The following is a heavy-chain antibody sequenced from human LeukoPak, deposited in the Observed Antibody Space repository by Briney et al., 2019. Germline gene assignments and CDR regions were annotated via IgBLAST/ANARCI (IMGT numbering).Heavy chain of an antibody. Sequence: SQTLSLTCAISGDSVSSNIAAWTWIRESPSRGLEWLGRTYYSSKVYNDYAVSVQSRIIINADTSKNQFSLQLNSVAPEDTAVYYCARERGNYYNTWGQGTLVTVSS. V-gene: IGHV6-1*01. CDR2: TYYSSKVYN. CDR3: ARERGNYYNT. CDR1: GDSVSSNIAA. J-gene: IGHJ5*02. D-gene: IGHD3-10*01.